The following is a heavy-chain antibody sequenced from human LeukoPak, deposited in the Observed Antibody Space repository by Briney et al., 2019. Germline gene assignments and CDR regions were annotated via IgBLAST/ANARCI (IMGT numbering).Heavy chain of an antibody. CDR2: ISGSGGST. V-gene: IGHV3-23*01. D-gene: IGHD3-9*01. Sequence: PGGSLRLSCAASGFTFSSYAMSWVRQAPGKGVEWVSAISGSGGSTYYADSVKGRFTISRDNSKNTLYLQMNSLRAEDTAVYYCAKDFFPYYDILTGYDYPYYFDYWGQGTLVTVSS. J-gene: IGHJ4*02. CDR3: AKDFFPYYDILTGYDYPYYFDY. CDR1: GFTFSSYA.